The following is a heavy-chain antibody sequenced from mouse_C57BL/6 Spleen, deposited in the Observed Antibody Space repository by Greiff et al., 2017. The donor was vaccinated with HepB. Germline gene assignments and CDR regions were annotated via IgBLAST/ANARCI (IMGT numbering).Heavy chain of an antibody. J-gene: IGHJ2*01. V-gene: IGHV1-85*01. CDR3: ARSGGHYSFDY. D-gene: IGHD2-12*01. CDR2: IYPRDGST. Sequence: QVQLKESGPELVKPGASVKLSCKASGYTFTSYDINWVKQRPGQGLEWIGWIYPRDGSTKYNEKFKGKATLTVDTSSSTAYMQLHSLASEDSAVYFCARSGGHYSFDYWGQGTTLTVSS. CDR1: GYTFTSYD.